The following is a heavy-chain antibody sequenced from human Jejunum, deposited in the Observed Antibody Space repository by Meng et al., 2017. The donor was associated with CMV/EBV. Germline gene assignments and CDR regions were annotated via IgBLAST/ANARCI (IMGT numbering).Heavy chain of an antibody. V-gene: IGHV4-59*01. Sequence: CPFSGGSISGYFWNWMRQSPEKGLEWIGNIDYSGSTKYNPPLKSRVTISVDTSKSQFSLNLKSVNAADTAVYFCARGWGTTSPWDSWGQGTLVTVSS. D-gene: IGHD3-16*01. J-gene: IGHJ4*02. CDR2: IDYSGST. CDR1: GGSISGYF. CDR3: ARGWGTTSPWDS.